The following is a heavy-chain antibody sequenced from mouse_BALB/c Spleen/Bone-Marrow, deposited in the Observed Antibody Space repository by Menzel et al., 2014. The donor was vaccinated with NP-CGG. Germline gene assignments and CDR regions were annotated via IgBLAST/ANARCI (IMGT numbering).Heavy chain of an antibody. CDR1: GYSFTGYT. CDR3: ARDYYGFSYGFAY. D-gene: IGHD1-1*01. CDR2: INPYNGGT. V-gene: IGHV1-18*01. Sequence: EVMLVESGPELVKPGASMKISCKASGYSFTGYTMNWVKQSHGKNLEWIGLINPYNGGTNYNQKFKGKATLTVDKSSSTAYMELLSLTSEDSAVYYCARDYYGFSYGFAYWGQGTLVTVPA. J-gene: IGHJ3*01.